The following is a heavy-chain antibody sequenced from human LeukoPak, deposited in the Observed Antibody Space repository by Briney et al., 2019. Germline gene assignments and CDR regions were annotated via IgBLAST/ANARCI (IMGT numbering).Heavy chain of an antibody. CDR1: GFTFSSYA. D-gene: IGHD6-19*01. V-gene: IGHV3-30*04. Sequence: GGSLRLSCAASGFTFSSYAMHWVRQAPGKGLEWVAVISYDGSNKYYADSVKGRFTISRGNSKNTLYLQMNSLRAEDTAVYYCARDGLGYSSGWYYFDYWGQGTLVTVSS. CDR3: ARDGLGYSSGWYYFDY. J-gene: IGHJ4*02. CDR2: ISYDGSNK.